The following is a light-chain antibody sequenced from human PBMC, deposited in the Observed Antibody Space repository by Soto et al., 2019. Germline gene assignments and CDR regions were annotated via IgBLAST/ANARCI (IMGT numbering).Light chain of an antibody. V-gene: IGKV1-39*01. CDR1: QSISSW. J-gene: IGKJ4*01. CDR2: AAS. CDR3: QQTYNTPLT. Sequence: DIQMTQSPSTLSASVGDRVTITCRASQSISSWLAWYQQKPGKAPKLLIYAASGLQSGVPSRFSGSGSGTDFTLTINSLQREDFATYYCQQTYNTPLTFGGGTKVDIK.